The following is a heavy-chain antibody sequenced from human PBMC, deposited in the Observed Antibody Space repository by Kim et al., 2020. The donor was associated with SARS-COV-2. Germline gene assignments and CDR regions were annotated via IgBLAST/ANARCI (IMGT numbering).Heavy chain of an antibody. V-gene: IGHV1-18*01. Sequence: ASVKVSCKASGYTFTTYYISWVRQAPGQGLEWMGWISAYNGYTNYAQKFQGRVTMTTDTSTSTAYMELRSLRSDDTAMYYCAREHYSNFFDYWGQGTLVTVSS. J-gene: IGHJ4*02. CDR1: GYTFTTYY. D-gene: IGHD4-4*01. CDR3: AREHYSNFFDY. CDR2: ISAYNGYT.